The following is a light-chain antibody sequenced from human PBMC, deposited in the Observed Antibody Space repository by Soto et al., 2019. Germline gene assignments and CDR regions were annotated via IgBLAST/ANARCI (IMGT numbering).Light chain of an antibody. Sequence: EIVLTQSPGTLSLSPGERATLSCRASQSVNSNYLAWYQQKPGQAPRLLIYGASSRATGIPDRFSGSGSGTDFTLTISRLEPEDFAVYYCQQYGSSPLCTFGPGTKVDIK. CDR3: QQYGSSPLCT. CDR2: GAS. CDR1: QSVNSNY. J-gene: IGKJ3*01. V-gene: IGKV3-20*01.